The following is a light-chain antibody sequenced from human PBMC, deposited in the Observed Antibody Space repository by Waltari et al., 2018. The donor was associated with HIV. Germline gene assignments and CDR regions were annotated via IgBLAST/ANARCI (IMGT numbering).Light chain of an antibody. J-gene: IGKJ4*01. CDR1: KSLRHSNGNNY. V-gene: IGKV2-28*01. CDR2: LGS. CDR3: MQALNVPLT. Sequence: IVMTQSPLSLAVTPGEPASISCRSSKSLRHSNGNNYLDWYVQKTGQSPQLLIYLGSNRASGVPDRISGSESGTDFKLKITRVEAEDVGVYYCMQALNVPLTFGGGTKVEIK.